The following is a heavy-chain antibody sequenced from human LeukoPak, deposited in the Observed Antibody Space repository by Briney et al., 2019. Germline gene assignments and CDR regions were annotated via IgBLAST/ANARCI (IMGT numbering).Heavy chain of an antibody. V-gene: IGHV4-59*08. J-gene: IGHJ3*02. CDR1: GGSISSYY. Sequence: PSETLSLTCTVSGGSISSYYWSWIRQPPGKGLEWIGYIYYSGSTNYNPSLKSRVTISVDTSKNQFSLKLSSVTAADTAVYYCARTASGSYLDAFDIWGQGTMVTVSS. CDR3: ARTASGSYLDAFDI. CDR2: IYYSGST. D-gene: IGHD1-26*01.